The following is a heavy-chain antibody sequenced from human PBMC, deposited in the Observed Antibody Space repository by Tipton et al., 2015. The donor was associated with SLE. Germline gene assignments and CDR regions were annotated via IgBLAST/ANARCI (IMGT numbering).Heavy chain of an antibody. V-gene: IGHV3-30*02. CDR1: GFTFSSYG. CDR2: IRYDGSNK. D-gene: IGHD4-23*01. J-gene: IGHJ2*01. CDR3: VSRGYGGNSLSYWYFDL. Sequence: SLRLSCAASGFTFSSYGMHWVRQAPGKGLEWVAFIRYDGSNKYYADSVKGRFTISRDNSKNTLYLQMNSLRAEDTAVYYCVSRGYGGNSLSYWYFDLWGRGTLVTVSS.